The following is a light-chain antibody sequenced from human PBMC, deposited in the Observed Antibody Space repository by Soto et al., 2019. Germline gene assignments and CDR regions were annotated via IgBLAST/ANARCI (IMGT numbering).Light chain of an antibody. CDR2: DAS. Sequence: EIVLTQSPATLSLSPGERATLSCRASQSVSSYLAWYQQNPGQAPRLLLYDASIRATGNPARFSGSGSGTDFTLTTSSLEPEDFAVYYCHQRSNWPSYTFGQGTKLESK. CDR3: HQRSNWPSYT. CDR1: QSVSSY. V-gene: IGKV3-11*01. J-gene: IGKJ2*01.